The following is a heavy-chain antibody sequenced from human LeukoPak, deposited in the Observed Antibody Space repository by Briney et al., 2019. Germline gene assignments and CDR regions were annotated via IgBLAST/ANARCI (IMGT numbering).Heavy chain of an antibody. J-gene: IGHJ4*02. D-gene: IGHD3-22*01. V-gene: IGHV3-7*01. CDR2: IKQDGSEK. Sequence: GGSLRLSCAASGFTFSSYWMSWVRQAPGKGLEWVANIKQDGSEKYYVDSVEGRFTISRDNAKNSLYLQMNSLRAEDTAVYYCAREGSNANYYDSSGYHDYWGQGTLVTVSS. CDR3: AREGSNANYYDSSGYHDY. CDR1: GFTFSSYW.